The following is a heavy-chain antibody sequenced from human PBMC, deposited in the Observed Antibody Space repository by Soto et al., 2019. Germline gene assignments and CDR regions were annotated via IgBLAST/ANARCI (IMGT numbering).Heavy chain of an antibody. CDR2: INHSGST. J-gene: IGHJ5*02. CDR3: ARGRGSGSYYPWFDP. D-gene: IGHD3-10*01. V-gene: IGHV4-34*01. Sequence: TSETLSLTCAVYGGSFSGYYWSWIRQPPGKGLEWIGEINHSGSTNYNPSLKSRVTISVDTSKNQFSLKLSSVTAADTAVYYCARGRGSGSYYPWFDPWGQGTLDTVSS. CDR1: GGSFSGYY.